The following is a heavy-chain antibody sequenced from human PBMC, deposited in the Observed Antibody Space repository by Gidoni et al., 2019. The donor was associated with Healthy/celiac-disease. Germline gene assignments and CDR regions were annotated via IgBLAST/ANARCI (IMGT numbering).Heavy chain of an antibody. Sequence: SSYAMHWVRQAPGKGLEWVAAISYDGSNKYYADSGKGRFTISRDNSKNTLYLQMNSLRAEDTAVYYCAGDYDFWSGVSYYFDYWGQGTLVTVSS. D-gene: IGHD3-3*01. CDR1: SSYA. J-gene: IGHJ4*02. CDR3: AGDYDFWSGVSYYFDY. CDR2: ISYDGSNK. V-gene: IGHV3-30-3*01.